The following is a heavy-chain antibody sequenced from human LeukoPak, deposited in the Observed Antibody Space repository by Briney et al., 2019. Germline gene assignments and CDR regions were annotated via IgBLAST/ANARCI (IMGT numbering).Heavy chain of an antibody. CDR3: ARETSITSSYYFDY. CDR2: INHSGST. Sequence: SETLSLTCGVYGGSFSDYYWSWIRQPPGKGLEWIGEINHSGSTNYNPSLKSRVTISVDTSKNQFSLKVSSVTAADTAVYYCARETSITSSYYFDYWGQGTLVTVSS. V-gene: IGHV4-34*01. J-gene: IGHJ4*02. CDR1: GGSFSDYY. D-gene: IGHD3-10*01.